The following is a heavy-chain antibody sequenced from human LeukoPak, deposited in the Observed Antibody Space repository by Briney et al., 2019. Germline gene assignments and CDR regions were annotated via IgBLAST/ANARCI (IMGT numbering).Heavy chain of an antibody. CDR1: GYNFTGYY. J-gene: IGHJ4*02. CDR3: ARKISYTVGATDFDY. V-gene: IGHV1-2*02. D-gene: IGHD1-26*01. Sequence: ASVKVSCKASGYNFTGYYMHWVRQAPGQGLEWMGWINPNNGGTNYAQKFQGRVTMTRDTSISTAYMDLSRLTSDDTAVYYCARKISYTVGATDFDYWGQGTLVTVSS. CDR2: INPNNGGT.